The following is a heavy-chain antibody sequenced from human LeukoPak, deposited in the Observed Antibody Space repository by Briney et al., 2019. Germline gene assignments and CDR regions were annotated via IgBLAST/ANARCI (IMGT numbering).Heavy chain of an antibody. Sequence: GGSLRLSCAASGFTFSSYAMSWVRQAPGKGLEWVSAISGSGGSTYYADSVKGRFTISRDNSKNTLYLQMNSLRAEDTAVYYCAKYGYCGGDCCGVSFDYWGQGTLVTVSS. V-gene: IGHV3-23*01. CDR3: AKYGYCGGDCCGVSFDY. J-gene: IGHJ4*02. CDR2: ISGSGGST. CDR1: GFTFSSYA. D-gene: IGHD2-21*01.